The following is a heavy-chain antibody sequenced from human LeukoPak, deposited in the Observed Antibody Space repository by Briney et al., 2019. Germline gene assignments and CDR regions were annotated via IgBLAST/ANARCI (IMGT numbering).Heavy chain of an antibody. CDR2: ISAYNGNT. D-gene: IGHD7-27*01. V-gene: IGHV1-18*04. Sequence: GASVKVSCKASGYTFTSYGISWVRQAPGQGLEWMGWISAYNGNTNYAQKLQGRVTMTRNTSISTAYMELSSLRSEDTAVYYCQLTGVPGLDYWGQGTLVTVSS. CDR3: QLTGVPGLDY. J-gene: IGHJ4*02. CDR1: GYTFTSYG.